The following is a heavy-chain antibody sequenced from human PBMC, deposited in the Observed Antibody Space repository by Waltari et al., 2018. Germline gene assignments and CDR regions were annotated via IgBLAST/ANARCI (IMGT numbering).Heavy chain of an antibody. D-gene: IGHD6-19*01. CDR1: GGSFSGYY. Sequence: QVQLQQWGAGLLKPSETLSLTCAVYGGSFSGYYWSWIRQPPGKGLEWIGEINHSGSTNYNPSLKSRVTISVDTSKNQFSLKLSSVTAADTAVYYCARGRYSSGWYGVGVYWGQGTLVTVSS. CDR2: INHSGST. CDR3: ARGRYSSGWYGVGVY. V-gene: IGHV4-34*01. J-gene: IGHJ4*02.